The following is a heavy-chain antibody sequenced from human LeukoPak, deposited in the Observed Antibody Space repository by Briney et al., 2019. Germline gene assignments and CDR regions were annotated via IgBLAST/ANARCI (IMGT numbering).Heavy chain of an antibody. CDR1: GFTFSSYA. J-gene: IGHJ4*02. Sequence: PGRSLRLSCAASGFTFSSYAMHWVRQAPGKGLEWVAVISYDGSNKYYTDSVKGRFTISRDNSKNTLYLQMNSLRAEDTAVYYCARVFLSTLLRYFDWSSDYWGQGTLVTVSS. V-gene: IGHV3-30*04. D-gene: IGHD3-9*01. CDR2: ISYDGSNK. CDR3: ARVFLSTLLRYFDWSSDY.